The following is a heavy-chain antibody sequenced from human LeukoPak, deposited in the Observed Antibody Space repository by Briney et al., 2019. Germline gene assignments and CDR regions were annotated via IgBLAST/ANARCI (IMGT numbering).Heavy chain of an antibody. J-gene: IGHJ4*02. V-gene: IGHV1-2*06. Sequence: ASVKVSCKASGYTFTGYYMHWVRQAPGRGLEWMGRINPNSGGTNYAQKFQGRVTMTRDTSISTAYMELSRLRSDDTAVYYCARGLGGDGYNLNFYWGQGTLVTVSS. CDR1: GYTFTGYY. CDR3: ARGLGGDGYNLNFY. CDR2: INPNSGGT. D-gene: IGHD5-24*01.